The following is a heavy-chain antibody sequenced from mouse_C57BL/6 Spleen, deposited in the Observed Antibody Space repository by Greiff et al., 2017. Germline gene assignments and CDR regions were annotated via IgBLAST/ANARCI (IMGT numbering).Heavy chain of an antibody. V-gene: IGHV6-3*01. CDR1: GFTFSNYW. CDR2: IRLKSDNYAT. CDR3: TGRWDGGYFDV. Sequence: EVQLQESGGGLVQPGGSMKLSCVASGFTFSNYWMNWVRQSPEKGLEWVAQIRLKSDNYATHYAESVKGRFTISRDDSKSSVYLQMNNLRAEDTGIYYGTGRWDGGYFDVWGTGTTVTVSS. D-gene: IGHD4-1*01. J-gene: IGHJ1*03.